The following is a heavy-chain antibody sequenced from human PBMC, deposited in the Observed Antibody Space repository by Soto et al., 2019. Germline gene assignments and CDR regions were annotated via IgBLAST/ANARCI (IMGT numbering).Heavy chain of an antibody. Sequence: GGSLRLSCAASGFTFSSYAMSWVRQAPGKGLEWVSAISGSGGSTYYADSVKGRFTISIENSKNTLYLQLNSLRAEDTAVYYCAKDQNAYYDFWSGYRLGYYYYMDVWGKGTTVTVSS. CDR3: AKDQNAYYDFWSGYRLGYYYYMDV. CDR1: GFTFSSYA. V-gene: IGHV3-23*01. J-gene: IGHJ6*03. D-gene: IGHD3-3*01. CDR2: ISGSGGST.